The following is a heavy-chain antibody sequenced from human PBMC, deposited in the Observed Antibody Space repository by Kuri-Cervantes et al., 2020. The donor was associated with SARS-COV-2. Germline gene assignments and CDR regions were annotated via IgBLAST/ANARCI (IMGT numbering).Heavy chain of an antibody. D-gene: IGHD3-10*01. V-gene: IGHV3-23*01. J-gene: IGHJ4*02. CDR3: AKDKGFGELFFDY. Sequence: GESLKISCVASGFTFNNYAMRWVRQAPGKGLEWVSGISGDGDRADYADSVKGRFTISRDNSKNMLYLQMNSLRAEDTAVYYCAKDKGFGELFFDYWGQGTLVTVSS. CDR1: GFTFNNYA. CDR2: ISGDGDRA.